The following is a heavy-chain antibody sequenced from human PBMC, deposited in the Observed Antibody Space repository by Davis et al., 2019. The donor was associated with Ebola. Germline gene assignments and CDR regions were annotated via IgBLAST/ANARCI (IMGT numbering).Heavy chain of an antibody. Sequence: PGGSLRLSCSFTFSNTIIHWVRQAPGEGLEWEAAMSFDGYSKYYANSVRGRFTISRDMSETTVSLHMDSLTSEDTAVYYCAAEAGTSGRCGWFDPWGQGTLVTVSS. CDR3: AAEAGTSGRCGWFDP. D-gene: IGHD6-19*01. V-gene: IGHV3-30*03. CDR1: FTFSNTI. J-gene: IGHJ5*02. CDR2: MSFDGYSK.